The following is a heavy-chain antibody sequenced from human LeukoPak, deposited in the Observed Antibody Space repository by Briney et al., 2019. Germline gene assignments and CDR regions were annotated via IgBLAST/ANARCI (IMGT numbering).Heavy chain of an antibody. J-gene: IGHJ5*02. Sequence: PSETLSLTXTVSGYSIRSGYYWGWIRQPPGKGLEWIGSIYHSGSTYYNPSLKSRVTISVDTSKNQFSLKLSSVTAADTAVYYCARDYDCSSTSTNCNWFDPWGQGTLVTVSS. CDR2: IYHSGST. CDR3: ARDYDCSSTSTNCNWFDP. V-gene: IGHV4-38-2*02. D-gene: IGHD2-2*01. CDR1: GYSIRSGYY.